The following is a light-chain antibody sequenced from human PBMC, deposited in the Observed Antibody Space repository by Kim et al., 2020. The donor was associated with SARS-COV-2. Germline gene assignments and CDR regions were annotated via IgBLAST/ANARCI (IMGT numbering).Light chain of an antibody. V-gene: IGKV1-5*01. CDR1: QSRNG. CDR2: EVS. J-gene: IGKJ1*01. CDR3: QLYNSYSGT. Sequence: GDRVTITCRASQSRNGLAWYQQKPGKVPKLLIYEVSTLKSGVPSRFSGSGSGAEFTLTINSLQPEDFATYYCQLYNSYSGTFGQGTKVDIK.